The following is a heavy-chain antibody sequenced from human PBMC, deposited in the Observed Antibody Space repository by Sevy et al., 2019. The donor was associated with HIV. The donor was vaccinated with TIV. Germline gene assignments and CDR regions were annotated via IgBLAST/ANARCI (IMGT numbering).Heavy chain of an antibody. V-gene: IGHV3-30*18. CDR1: GFTFSSYG. Sequence: GGSLRLSCTASGFTFSSYGMHWVRQAPGKGLEWVTIISYDGTNKYYAYSVKGRFTISRDNSKNTLHLQMNSLRAEDTAVYYCAKVTGYCVGDCYSGRDAFDIWGQGTMVTVSS. CDR2: ISYDGTNK. J-gene: IGHJ3*02. D-gene: IGHD2-21*02. CDR3: AKVTGYCVGDCYSGRDAFDI.